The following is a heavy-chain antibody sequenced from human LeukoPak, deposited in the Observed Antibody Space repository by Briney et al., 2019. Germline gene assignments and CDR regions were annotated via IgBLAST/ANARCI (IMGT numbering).Heavy chain of an antibody. Sequence: PSETLSLTCAVYGGSFSGYYWSWIRQPPGKGLEWIGEINHSGSTNYNPSLKSRVTISVDTSKNQFSLKLSSVTAADTAVYYCARGGSDYYDSSGPHGTWFDPWGQGTPVTVSS. J-gene: IGHJ5*02. CDR1: GGSFSGYY. D-gene: IGHD3-22*01. CDR3: ARGGSDYYDSSGPHGTWFDP. CDR2: INHSGST. V-gene: IGHV4-34*01.